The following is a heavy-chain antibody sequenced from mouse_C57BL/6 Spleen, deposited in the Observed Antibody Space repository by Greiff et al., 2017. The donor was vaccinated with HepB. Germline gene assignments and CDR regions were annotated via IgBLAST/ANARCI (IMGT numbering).Heavy chain of an antibody. J-gene: IGHJ1*03. CDR1: GYSFTDYN. D-gene: IGHD1-1*01. CDR3: ARATTVVARRYFDV. Sequence: EVQLQQSGPELVKPGASVKISCKASGYSFTDYNMNWVKQSNGKSLEWIGEINPNYGTTSYNQKFKGKATLTVDQSSSTAYMQLNSLTSEDSAVYDCARATTVVARRYFDVWGTGTTVTVSS. V-gene: IGHV1-39*01. CDR2: INPNYGTT.